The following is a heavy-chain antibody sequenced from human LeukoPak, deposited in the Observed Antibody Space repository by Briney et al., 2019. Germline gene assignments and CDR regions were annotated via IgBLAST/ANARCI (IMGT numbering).Heavy chain of an antibody. J-gene: IGHJ4*02. CDR1: GIALSNYG. CDR2: ITGSGGST. V-gene: IGHV3-23*01. D-gene: IGHD2-8*01. CDR3: ARGDSMETMLYLFDY. Sequence: GGSLRLSCAVSGIALSNYGMSWVRQAPGKGLEWVAGITGSGGSTNYADSVKGRFTISRDNPKNTLYLQMNSLRAEDTAVYYCARGDSMETMLYLFDYWGQGTLVTVSS.